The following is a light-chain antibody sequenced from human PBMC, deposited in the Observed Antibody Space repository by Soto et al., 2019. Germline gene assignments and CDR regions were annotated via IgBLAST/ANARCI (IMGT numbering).Light chain of an antibody. J-gene: IGLJ2*01. Sequence: QSALTQPRSVSGSPGQSVTISCTGTSSDVGGYNYVSWYQQHPGKAPKLMIYEVSKRPSGVPDRFSGSKSGNTASLTISGLQAEDEADYYCCSYAGSDTAVFGGRTKLTVL. CDR1: SSDVGGYNY. V-gene: IGLV2-11*01. CDR2: EVS. CDR3: CSYAGSDTAV.